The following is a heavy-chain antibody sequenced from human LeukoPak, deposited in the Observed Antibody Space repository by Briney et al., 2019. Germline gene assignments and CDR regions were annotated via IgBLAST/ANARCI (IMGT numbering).Heavy chain of an antibody. CDR1: ADSISSSHYY. V-gene: IGHV4-39*02. CDR3: ARDIDSGINYYYMDV. J-gene: IGHJ6*03. Sequence: PSETLSLTCTVSADSISSSHYYWGWIRQPPGKGLEWIANFYYSGSTYYNPSLKSRVTISVDTSKNQFSLKLSSVTAADTAVYYCARDIDSGINYYYMDVWGKGTTVTISS. CDR2: FYYSGST. D-gene: IGHD3-10*01.